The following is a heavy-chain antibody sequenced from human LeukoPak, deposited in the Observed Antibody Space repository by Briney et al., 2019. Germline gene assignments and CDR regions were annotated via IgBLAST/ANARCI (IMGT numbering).Heavy chain of an antibody. Sequence: PGGPLRLSCAASGFTFSSYAMSWARQAPGKGLEWVSTITASGGNTYYADSVKGRFTISRDNSKNTLYLQMNGLRAEDTAVYYCAKVTSSGWYLNYWGQGTLVTVSS. D-gene: IGHD6-19*01. J-gene: IGHJ4*02. CDR2: ITASGGNT. CDR1: GFTFSSYA. V-gene: IGHV3-23*01. CDR3: AKVTSSGWYLNY.